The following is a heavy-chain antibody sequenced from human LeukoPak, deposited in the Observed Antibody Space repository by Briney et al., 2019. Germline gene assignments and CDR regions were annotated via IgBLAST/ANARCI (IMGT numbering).Heavy chain of an antibody. CDR1: GFTFSYYS. V-gene: IGHV3-21*01. Sequence: SGGSLRLSCAASGFTFSYYSMNWVRQAPGKGLEWVSCISSSSSYIYYADSVKGRFTISRDNAKNSLYLQMNSLRAEDTAVYYCARAHNWKYGSFDFWGQGTLVTVSS. D-gene: IGHD1-7*01. CDR2: ISSSSSYI. J-gene: IGHJ4*02. CDR3: ARAHNWKYGSFDF.